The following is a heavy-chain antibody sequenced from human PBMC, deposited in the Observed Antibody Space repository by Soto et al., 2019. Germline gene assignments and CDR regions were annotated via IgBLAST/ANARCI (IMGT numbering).Heavy chain of an antibody. CDR3: ARDLLPYIAVAGHTDN. CDR2: TSAYNGNP. Sequence: QVQLVQSGAEVKKPGASVKVSCKASGYTFTSYGISWVRQAPGQGFEWLGWTSAYNGNPNYAQKLQGRVTMTTDTSTSTAYMELRSLRSDDTAVYYCARDLLPYIAVAGHTDNWGQGTLVTVSS. V-gene: IGHV1-18*01. D-gene: IGHD6-19*01. J-gene: IGHJ4*02. CDR1: GYTFTSYG.